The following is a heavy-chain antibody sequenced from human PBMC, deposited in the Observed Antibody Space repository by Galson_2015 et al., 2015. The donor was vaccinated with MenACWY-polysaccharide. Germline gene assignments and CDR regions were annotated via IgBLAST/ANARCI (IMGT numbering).Heavy chain of an antibody. CDR3: AKDDADYGRGFFDY. CDR1: GFTFKTYG. D-gene: IGHD4-17*01. Sequence: SLRLSCAASGFTFKTYGIHWVRQAPGKGLEWVAFIRHDGSQKYYADSVQGRFTISRDNSKNTLYLQMNSLRAEDTAVYYCAKDDADYGRGFFDYWGQGTPVTVSP. V-gene: IGHV3-30*02. J-gene: IGHJ4*02. CDR2: IRHDGSQK.